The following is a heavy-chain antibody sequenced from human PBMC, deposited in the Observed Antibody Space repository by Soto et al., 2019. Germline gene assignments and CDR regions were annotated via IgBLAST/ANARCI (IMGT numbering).Heavy chain of an antibody. Sequence: QVQLQQSGPGLVKPSQTLSLICAISGASVSSKTATWNWIRQSPSRGLEWLGRTYYRSKWYNDYALSVKSRVVIAPDSSKSQLSLQLNSVTPDDAAVYFCARDGSGFHWYFDLWGRGTLVTVSS. CDR1: GASVSSKTAT. D-gene: IGHD6-19*01. J-gene: IGHJ2*01. CDR3: ARDGSGFHWYFDL. V-gene: IGHV6-1*01. CDR2: TYYRSKWYN.